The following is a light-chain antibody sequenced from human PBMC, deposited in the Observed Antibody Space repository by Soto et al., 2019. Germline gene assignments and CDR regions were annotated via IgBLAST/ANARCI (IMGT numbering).Light chain of an antibody. V-gene: IGLV2-11*01. CDR1: SSDVGGYNY. CDR2: DVS. Sequence: LTQPRSVSGSPGQSVTISCTGTSSDVGGYNYVSWYQQHPGKAPKVMIYDVSKRPSGVPDRFSGSKSGNTASLTISGLQAEDEADYYCCSYAGSPYVFGTGTKATDL. CDR3: CSYAGSPYV. J-gene: IGLJ1*01.